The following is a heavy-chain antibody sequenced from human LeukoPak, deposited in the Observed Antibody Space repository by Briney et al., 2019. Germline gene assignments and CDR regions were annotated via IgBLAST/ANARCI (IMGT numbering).Heavy chain of an antibody. CDR2: ISTSGDTI. CDR3: ARGYGSSGYYPDVYFDY. Sequence: GGSLRLSCAASGFTFSSYEMNWVRQAPGKGLEWVSYISTSGDTIYYADPAKGRFTISRDNAKNSLYLQMNSLRAEETAVYYCARGYGSSGYYPDVYFDYWGQGTLVTVSS. CDR1: GFTFSSYE. D-gene: IGHD3-22*01. V-gene: IGHV3-48*03. J-gene: IGHJ4*02.